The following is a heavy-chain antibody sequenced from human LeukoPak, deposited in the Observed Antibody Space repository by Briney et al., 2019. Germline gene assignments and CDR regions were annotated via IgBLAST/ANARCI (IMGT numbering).Heavy chain of an antibody. CDR2: IYYSGST. V-gene: IGHV4-59*01. CDR3: ARELNSSGWCPSWYFDL. D-gene: IGHD6-19*01. J-gene: IGHJ2*01. CDR1: GGSISSYY. Sequence: SETLPLTCTVSGGSISSYYWSWIRQPPGKGLEWIGYIYYSGSTNYNPSLKSRVTISVDTSKNQFSLKLSSVTAADTAVYYCARELNSSGWCPSWYFDLWGRGALVTVSS.